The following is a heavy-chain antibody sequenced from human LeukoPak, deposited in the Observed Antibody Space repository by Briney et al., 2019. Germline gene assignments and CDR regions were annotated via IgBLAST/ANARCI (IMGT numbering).Heavy chain of an antibody. CDR1: GGSMSSYY. D-gene: IGHD6-19*01. V-gene: IGHV4-59*01. J-gene: IGHJ1*01. CDR2: IYYSGST. Sequence: SETLSLTCTVSGGSMSSYYWSWIRQPPGKGLEWIGYIYYSGSTKYNPSLKSRVTISVDTSKNQFSLKLSSVTAADTAVYYCAGRSVAGTGYFQHWGQGTLVTVSS. CDR3: AGRSVAGTGYFQH.